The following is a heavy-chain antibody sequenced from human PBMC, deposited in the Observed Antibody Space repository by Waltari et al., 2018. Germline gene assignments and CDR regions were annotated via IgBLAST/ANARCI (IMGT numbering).Heavy chain of an antibody. CDR3: ARDPRLGGSWFFDY. CDR1: GYSISSGYY. J-gene: IGHJ4*02. V-gene: IGHV4-38-2*02. CDR2: IYHSGST. Sequence: QVQLQESGPGLVKPSETLSLTCAVSGYSISSGYYWGWLRQPPGKGLEWIGSIYHSGSTYYNPSLKSRVTISVDTSKNQFSLKLSSVTAADTAVYYCARDPRLGGSWFFDYWGQGTLVTVSS. D-gene: IGHD6-13*01.